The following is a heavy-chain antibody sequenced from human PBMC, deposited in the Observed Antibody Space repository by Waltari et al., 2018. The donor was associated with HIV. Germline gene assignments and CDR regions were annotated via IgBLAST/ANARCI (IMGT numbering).Heavy chain of an antibody. J-gene: IGHJ5*02. Sequence: SFSSYYWNWIRQPAGKGLEWIGRIYSTGSTNYNPSLKSRVTMSVDTYNNQIFLRLNSVTAADTAVYYCARNLWFGDFRWFDPWGQGTLVTVSS. V-gene: IGHV4-4*07. CDR3: ARNLWFGDFRWFDP. CDR2: IYSTGST. CDR1: SFSSYY. D-gene: IGHD3-10*01.